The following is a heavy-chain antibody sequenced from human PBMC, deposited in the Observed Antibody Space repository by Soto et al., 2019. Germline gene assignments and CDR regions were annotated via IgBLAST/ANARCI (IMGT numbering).Heavy chain of an antibody. CDR3: ARGRKSQYYYGMDV. Sequence: SETLSLTCAVYGGSFSGYYWSWIRQPPGKGLEWIGEINHSGSTKYNPSLKSRVTISVDTSKNQFSLKLSSVTAADTAVYYCARGRKSQYYYGMDVWGQGTTVTVSS. J-gene: IGHJ6*02. V-gene: IGHV4-34*01. CDR1: GGSFSGYY. CDR2: INHSGST.